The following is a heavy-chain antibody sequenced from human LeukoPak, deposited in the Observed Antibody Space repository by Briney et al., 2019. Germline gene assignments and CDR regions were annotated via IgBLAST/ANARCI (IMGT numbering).Heavy chain of an antibody. V-gene: IGHV1-2*02. CDR1: GYTFTGYY. CDR3: ARVATVTSYDAFDI. CDR2: INPNSGGT. J-gene: IGHJ3*02. Sequence: ASVKVSCKASGYTFTGYYMHWVRQAPGQGLEWMGWINPNSGGTNYAQKFQGRVTMTRDTSISTAYMELSRLRSDDTAVYYCARVATVTSYDAFDIWGQGTMVTVSS. D-gene: IGHD4-17*01.